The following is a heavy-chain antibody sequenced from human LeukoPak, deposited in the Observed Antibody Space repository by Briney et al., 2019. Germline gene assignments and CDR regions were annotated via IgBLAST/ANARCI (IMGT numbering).Heavy chain of an antibody. CDR2: INPNSGGT. D-gene: IGHD2-8*01. CDR3: ARESDIVLMVYAMPYFDY. Sequence: GASVKVSCKASGYTFTGYYMHWVRQAPGQGLEWMGRINPNSGGTNYAQKLQGRVTMTRDTSISTAYMELSRLRSDDTAVYYCARESDIVLMVYAMPYFDYWGQGTLVTVSS. V-gene: IGHV1-2*06. J-gene: IGHJ4*02. CDR1: GYTFTGYY.